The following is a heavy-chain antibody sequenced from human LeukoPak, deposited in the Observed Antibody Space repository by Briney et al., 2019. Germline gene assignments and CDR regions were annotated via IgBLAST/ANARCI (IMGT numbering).Heavy chain of an antibody. Sequence: ASVKVSCKASGYTFTGYYMHWVRQAPGQGLEWMGWINPISGGTNYAQKFQGRVTMTRDTSISTAYMELSRLRSDDTAVYYCATPKWELRGGYYYYYMDVWGKGTTVTISS. V-gene: IGHV1-2*02. CDR2: INPISGGT. CDR3: ATPKWELRGGYYYYYMDV. D-gene: IGHD1-26*01. CDR1: GYTFTGYY. J-gene: IGHJ6*03.